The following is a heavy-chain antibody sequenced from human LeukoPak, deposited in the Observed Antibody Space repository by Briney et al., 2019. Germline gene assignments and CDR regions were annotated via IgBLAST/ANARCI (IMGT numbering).Heavy chain of an antibody. V-gene: IGHV3-74*01. CDR2: VNSDGSTT. J-gene: IGHJ3*02. Sequence: GGSLRLSCAASGFTVSSNYMSWVRQAPGKGLVWVSRVNSDGSTTRYADSVKGRFTISRDNAKNTLYLQMNSLRAEDTAVYYCARSTLGDAFDIWGQGTMVTVSS. D-gene: IGHD1-1*01. CDR3: ARSTLGDAFDI. CDR1: GFTVSSNY.